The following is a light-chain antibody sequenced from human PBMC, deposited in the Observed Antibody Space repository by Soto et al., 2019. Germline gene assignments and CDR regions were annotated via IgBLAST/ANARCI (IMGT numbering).Light chain of an antibody. CDR1: QSVTTR. V-gene: IGKV3D-15*01. J-gene: IGKJ5*01. CDR3: QQYDSSTIT. CDR2: GAS. Sequence: MTQYPGTLSWSPGDRVTIAWGASQSVTTRLAWYQHKPGKAPTLLMSGASNRASGVPARLSGSGSGTDFTLTITRLQTEDFALYYCQQYDSSTITFGHGTRLEIK.